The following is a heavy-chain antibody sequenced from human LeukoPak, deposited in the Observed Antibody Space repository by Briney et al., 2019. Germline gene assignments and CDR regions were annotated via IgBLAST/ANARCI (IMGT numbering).Heavy chain of an antibody. V-gene: IGHV4-31*03. CDR1: GGSISSGDYY. Sequence: SETLSLTCTVSGGSISSGDYYWSWIRQHPEKGLEWIGYTFYSGSTYYNPSLRSRVTISVDTSKNQFSLKLNSVTAADTAVYYCARGTAITGYYFDYWGQGTLVTVSS. CDR2: TFYSGST. J-gene: IGHJ4*02. CDR3: ARGTAITGYYFDY. D-gene: IGHD1-20*01.